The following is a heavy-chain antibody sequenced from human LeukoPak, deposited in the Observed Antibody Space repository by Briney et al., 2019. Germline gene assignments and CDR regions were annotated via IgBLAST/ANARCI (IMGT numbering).Heavy chain of an antibody. D-gene: IGHD6-13*01. CDR3: ARIEGSSWKKYNWFDP. V-gene: IGHV4-34*01. J-gene: IGHJ5*02. CDR2: INHSGST. CDR1: GGSFSGYY. Sequence: PSETLSLTCAVYGGSFSGYYWSWIRQPPGKGLEWIGEINHSGSTNYNPSLKSRVTISVDTSKNQFSLKLSPVTAADTAVYYCARIEGSSWKKYNWFDPWGQGTLVTVSS.